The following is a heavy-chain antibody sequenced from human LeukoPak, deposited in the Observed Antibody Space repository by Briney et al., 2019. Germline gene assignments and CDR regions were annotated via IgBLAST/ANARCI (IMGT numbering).Heavy chain of an antibody. Sequence: SETLSLTCTVSGGSISSSSYYWGWIRQPPGKGLEWIGSIYYSGSTYYNPSLKSRVTISVDTSKNQFSLKLSSVTAADTAVYYCARGRGSGSYYYYMDVWGKGTTVTISS. CDR1: GGSISSSSYY. D-gene: IGHD3-10*01. CDR2: IYYSGST. CDR3: ARGRGSGSYYYYMDV. V-gene: IGHV4-39*07. J-gene: IGHJ6*03.